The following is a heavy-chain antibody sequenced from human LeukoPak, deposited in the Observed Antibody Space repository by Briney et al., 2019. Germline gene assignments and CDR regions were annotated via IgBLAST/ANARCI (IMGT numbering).Heavy chain of an antibody. CDR1: GYSFTSYW. CDR3: ARHVSSSGWYLMIDY. J-gene: IGHJ4*02. Sequence: GESLKISCKGSGYSFTSYWISWVRQMPGKGLEWMGRIDPSDSYTNYSPSFQGHVTISADKSISTAYLQWSSLKASDTAMYYCARHVSSSGWYLMIDYWGQGTLVTVSS. D-gene: IGHD6-19*01. CDR2: IDPSDSYT. V-gene: IGHV5-10-1*01.